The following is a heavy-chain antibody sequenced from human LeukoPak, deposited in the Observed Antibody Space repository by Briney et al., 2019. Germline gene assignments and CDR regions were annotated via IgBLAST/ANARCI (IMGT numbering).Heavy chain of an antibody. Sequence: SETLSLTCAVYGGSFSGYYWSWIRQPPGKGLEWIANIYYSGSTNYNPSLRSRVTISVDTSKNQFSLKLTSVTAADTAVYFCARNGPHYYDNSGYLDYWGQGTLVTDSS. D-gene: IGHD3-22*01. CDR3: ARNGPHYYDNSGYLDY. J-gene: IGHJ4*02. V-gene: IGHV4-59*01. CDR1: GGSFSGYY. CDR2: IYYSGST.